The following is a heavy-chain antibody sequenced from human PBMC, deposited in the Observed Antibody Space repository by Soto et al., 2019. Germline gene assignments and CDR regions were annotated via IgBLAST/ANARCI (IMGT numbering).Heavy chain of an antibody. V-gene: IGHV1-18*01. J-gene: IGHJ4*02. CDR2: ISAYNGNT. D-gene: IGHD1-26*01. CDR3: ARDRGSYALDF. Sequence: ASVKVSCKASGYTFTSYAMHWVRQAPGQRLEWMGWISAYNGNTNYAQKLQGRVTMTTDTSTSTAYMELRSLISDDTAVYYCARDRGSYALDFWGQGTLVTVSS. CDR1: GYTFTSYA.